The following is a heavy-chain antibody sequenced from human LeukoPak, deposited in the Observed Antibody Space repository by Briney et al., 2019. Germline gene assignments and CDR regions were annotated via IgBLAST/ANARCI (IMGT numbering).Heavy chain of an antibody. V-gene: IGHV4-4*07. D-gene: IGHD6-25*01. CDR3: ARGRRMIPATYYYYMDV. J-gene: IGHJ6*03. CDR1: GGSISSYY. CDR2: IYTSGST. Sequence: SETLSLTCTVSGGSISSYYWSWIRQPAGKGLEWIGRIYTSGSTNYNPSLKSRVTTSVDKSKNQFSLKLSSVTAADTAVYYCARGRRMIPATYYYYMDVWGKGTTVTVSS.